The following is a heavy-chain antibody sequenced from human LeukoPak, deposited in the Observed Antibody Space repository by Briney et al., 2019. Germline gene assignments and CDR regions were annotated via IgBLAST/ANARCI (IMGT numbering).Heavy chain of an antibody. D-gene: IGHD3-22*01. CDR3: AKDPRYYDRAVN. CDR2: ISYDGSNK. Sequence: GGSLRLSCAASGFTFSSYAMHWVRQAPGKGLEWVAVISYDGSNKYYADSVKGRFTISRDNSKNTLYLQMNSLRAEDTAVYYCAKDPRYYDRAVNWGQGTLVTVSS. V-gene: IGHV3-30-3*01. CDR1: GFTFSSYA. J-gene: IGHJ4*02.